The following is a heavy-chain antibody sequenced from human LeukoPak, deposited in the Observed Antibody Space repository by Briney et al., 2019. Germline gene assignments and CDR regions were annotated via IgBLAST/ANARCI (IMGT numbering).Heavy chain of an antibody. CDR3: ARVGTTVTTFQPIDY. CDR1: GYTFTSYG. D-gene: IGHD4-17*01. Sequence: ASVKVSCKASGYTFTSYGISWVRQAPGQGLEWMGWISAYNGNTNYAQKLQGRVTMTTDTTTSTAYMELRSLRSDDTAVYYCARVGTTVTTFQPIDYWGQGTLVTVSS. V-gene: IGHV1-18*01. J-gene: IGHJ4*02. CDR2: ISAYNGNT.